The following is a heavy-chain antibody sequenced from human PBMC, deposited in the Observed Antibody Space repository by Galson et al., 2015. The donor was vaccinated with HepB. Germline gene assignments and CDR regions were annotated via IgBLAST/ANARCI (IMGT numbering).Heavy chain of an antibody. V-gene: IGHV1-18*04. CDR2: ISAYNGNT. J-gene: IGHJ6*02. Sequence: SVKVSCKASGYTFTSYGISWVRQAPGQGLEWMGWISAYNGNTNYAQKLQGRVTMTTDTSTSTAYMELRSLRSDDTAVYYCARDRGWGQQLVRYYGMDVWGQGTTVTVSS. CDR1: GYTFTSYG. CDR3: ARDRGWGQQLVRYYGMDV. D-gene: IGHD6-13*01.